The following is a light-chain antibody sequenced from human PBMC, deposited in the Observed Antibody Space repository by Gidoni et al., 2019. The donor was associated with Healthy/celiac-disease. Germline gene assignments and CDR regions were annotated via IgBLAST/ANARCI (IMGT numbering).Light chain of an antibody. Sequence: EIVLTHSPATLSLSPGERATLSCRASQSVSIYLTWYQQKPGQAPRPLIYDASNRATGIPARFSGSGSGTDFTLTISSLEPEDFAVYYCQQRSNGGTFGQGTKVEIK. CDR3: QQRSNGGT. V-gene: IGKV3-11*01. J-gene: IGKJ1*01. CDR1: QSVSIY. CDR2: DAS.